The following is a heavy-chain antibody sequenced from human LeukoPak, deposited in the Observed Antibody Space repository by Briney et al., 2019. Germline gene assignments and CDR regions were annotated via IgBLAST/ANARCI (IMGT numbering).Heavy chain of an antibody. J-gene: IGHJ5*02. V-gene: IGHV3-21*01. Sequence: PGGSLRLSCAASGFTFSSYSMNWVRQAPGKGLEWVSSISSSSSYIYYADSVKGRFTISRDNAKNSLYLQMNSLRAEDTAVYYCAKGGVTQKDIAVVPAATLNWFDPWGQGTLVTVSS. D-gene: IGHD2-2*01. CDR1: GFTFSSYS. CDR2: ISSSSSYI. CDR3: AKGGVTQKDIAVVPAATLNWFDP.